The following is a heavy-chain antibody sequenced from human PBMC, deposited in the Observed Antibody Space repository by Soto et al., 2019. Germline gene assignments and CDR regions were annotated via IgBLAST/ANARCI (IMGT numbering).Heavy chain of an antibody. D-gene: IGHD6-19*01. J-gene: IGHJ4*02. CDR3: VRDFRGAVAGSEFDH. V-gene: IGHV3-30*03. Sequence: QVQLVESGGGVVQPGRSLRLSCAASGFTVSTYGMHWVRQAPGKGLEWVAYTSYDGNNKYHADSVKGRFTISRDNAMNRLYLQMDSLRADDTGVYYCVRDFRGAVAGSEFDHWGQGTLVTVSS. CDR2: TSYDGNNK. CDR1: GFTVSTYG.